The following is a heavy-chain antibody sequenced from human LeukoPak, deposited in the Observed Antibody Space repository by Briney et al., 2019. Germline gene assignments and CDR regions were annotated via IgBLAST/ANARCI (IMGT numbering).Heavy chain of an antibody. CDR2: LTGPSDTT. CDR3: AKGAAIDH. D-gene: IGHD5-24*01. Sequence: GASLRFSWAAAGFTINNYAMNWVRQAPGKGQEWVAALTGPSDTTYYADFVEGRFTISSDSFNDALLLQMNRLGADDAALYCCAKGAAIDHWGQGTLVTVSS. J-gene: IGHJ4*02. V-gene: IGHV3-23*01. CDR1: GFTINNYA.